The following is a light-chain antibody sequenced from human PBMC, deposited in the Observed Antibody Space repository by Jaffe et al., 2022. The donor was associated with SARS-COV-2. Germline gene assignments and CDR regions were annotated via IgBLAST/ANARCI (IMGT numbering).Light chain of an antibody. Sequence: QSALTQPASVSGSPGQSITISCTGTSSDIEDYNYVSWYQQHPGKAPKLMIFEVSNRPSGVSHRFSGSKSANTASLTISGLQAEDEADYYCSSYTINTTPYVVFGGGTKLTVL. V-gene: IGLV2-14*01. CDR3: SSYTINTTPYVV. CDR2: EVS. CDR1: SSDIEDYNY. J-gene: IGLJ2*01.